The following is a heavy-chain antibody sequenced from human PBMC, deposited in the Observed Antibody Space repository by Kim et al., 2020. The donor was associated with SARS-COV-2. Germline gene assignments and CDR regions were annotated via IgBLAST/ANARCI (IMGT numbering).Heavy chain of an antibody. J-gene: IGHJ4*02. CDR1: GGSISSYY. Sequence: SETLSLTCTVSGGSISSYYWSWIRQPPGKGLEWIGYIYYSGSTNYNPSLKSRVTISVDTSKNQFSLKLSSVTAADTAVYYCASGDGWGFYFDYWGQGTLVTVSS. V-gene: IGHV4-59*13. D-gene: IGHD6-19*01. CDR3: ASGDGWGFYFDY. CDR2: IYYSGST.